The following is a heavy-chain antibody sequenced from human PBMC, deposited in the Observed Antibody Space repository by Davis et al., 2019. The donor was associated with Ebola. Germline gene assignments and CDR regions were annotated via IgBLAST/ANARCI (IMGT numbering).Heavy chain of an antibody. D-gene: IGHD3-16*01. V-gene: IGHV3-11*04. J-gene: IGHJ5*02. CDR1: GFTFSDDY. CDR2: ISGSGSTT. Sequence: GESLKISCAASGFTFSDDYMNWIRQAPGKGLEWVSYISGSGSTTYYADSVKGRFTISRDNAKNSLYLQMNSLRAEDTAVYYCARDHIDLWGWFDPWGQGTLVTVSS. CDR3: ARDHIDLWGWFDP.